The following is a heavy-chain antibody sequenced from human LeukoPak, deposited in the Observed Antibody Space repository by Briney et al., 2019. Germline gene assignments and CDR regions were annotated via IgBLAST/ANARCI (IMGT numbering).Heavy chain of an antibody. D-gene: IGHD5-24*01. CDR1: GGSFSSYA. CDR3: AKQGAIRQDYYMDL. Sequence: GSSVNVSCKASGGSFSSYAITWVRQAPGQGLEWMGRIIPIFGTTTYAQKFQGRVTITADMGSSTAYLELTRLTSGDTALYFCAKQGAIRQDYYMDLWGNGTTVTVSS. V-gene: IGHV1-69*06. J-gene: IGHJ6*03. CDR2: IIPIFGTT.